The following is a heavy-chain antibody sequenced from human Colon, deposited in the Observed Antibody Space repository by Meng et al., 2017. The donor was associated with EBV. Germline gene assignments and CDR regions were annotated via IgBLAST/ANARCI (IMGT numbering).Heavy chain of an antibody. V-gene: IGHV4-4*02. D-gene: IGHD3-10*01. CDR1: GGFIGCHIR. J-gene: IGHJ5*02. CDR2: LSHGGTT. CDR3: ARDYYASCFVFDP. Sequence: LSPCRTSAGGFIGCHIRWDCDRHRPGKGLVCRGELSHGGTTNYNPFLKSRVTTTINYSTNHFSLMRTSVTAAATAVYYCARDYYASCFVFDPWGQGTLVTVSS.